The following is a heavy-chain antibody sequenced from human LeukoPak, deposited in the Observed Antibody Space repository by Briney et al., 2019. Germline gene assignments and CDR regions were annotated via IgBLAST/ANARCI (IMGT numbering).Heavy chain of an antibody. CDR2: ISGSGGST. V-gene: IGHV3-23*01. D-gene: IGHD3-3*01. Sequence: PGGSLRLSCAASGFTFSSYAMSWVRQAPGKGLEWASAISGSGGSTYYADSVKGRFTISRDNSKNTLYLQMNSLRAEDTAVYYCAKLRTIFGVVIDYWGQGTLVTVSS. J-gene: IGHJ4*02. CDR3: AKLRTIFGVVIDY. CDR1: GFTFSSYA.